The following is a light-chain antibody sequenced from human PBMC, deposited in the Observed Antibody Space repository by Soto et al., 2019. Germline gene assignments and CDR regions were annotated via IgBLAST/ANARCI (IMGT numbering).Light chain of an antibody. J-gene: IGKJ4*01. CDR3: QQYGSS. CDR1: QSVSSSY. CDR2: GAS. Sequence: EILLTQSPGTLSLSPGERATLSCRASQSVSSSYLAWYQQKPCQAPRLLIYGASSRATGIPERFSASGSGTDFTLTISRLEPEDFAVYYCQQYGSSFGGGTKVDIK. V-gene: IGKV3-20*01.